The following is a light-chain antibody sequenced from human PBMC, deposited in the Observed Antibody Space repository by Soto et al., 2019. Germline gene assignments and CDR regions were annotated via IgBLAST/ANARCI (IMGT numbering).Light chain of an antibody. Sequence: QSVLTQPPSASGTPGQRVTISCSGSNSNIGSNIVNWYQQLPGSAPKLLIHSNDQRPSGVPDRFVGSKSGTSASLAISGLQSEDEADYYCAAWDDSLNGPVFGGGTKLTVL. CDR2: SND. J-gene: IGLJ3*02. V-gene: IGLV1-44*01. CDR3: AAWDDSLNGPV. CDR1: NSNIGSNI.